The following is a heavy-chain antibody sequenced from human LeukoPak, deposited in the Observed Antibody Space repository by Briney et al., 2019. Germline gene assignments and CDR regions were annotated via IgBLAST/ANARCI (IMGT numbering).Heavy chain of an antibody. D-gene: IGHD6-13*01. V-gene: IGHV1-24*01. J-gene: IGHJ1*01. CDR1: GYTLTELS. CDR3: ATQQLVRFVLRFQH. CDR2: FDPEDGES. Sequence: ASVKVSCKVSGYTLTELSMHWVRQAPGKGLEWVGGFDPEDGESIYAQKFQGRVTMTEDTSTDTAYMELSSLRSEDTAVYYCATQQLVRFVLRFQHWGQGTLVTVSS.